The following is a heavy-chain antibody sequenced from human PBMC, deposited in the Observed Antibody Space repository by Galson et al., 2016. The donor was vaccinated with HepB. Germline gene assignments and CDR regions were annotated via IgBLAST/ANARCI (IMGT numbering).Heavy chain of an antibody. CDR2: ISVYSGNT. V-gene: IGHV1-18*04. CDR3: ARTLNSLYGFDP. D-gene: IGHD5/OR15-5a*01. Sequence: SVKVSCKASGYTFPSYGISWVRQAPGQGLEWMGWISVYSGNTNYAQKLQGRVTMTTDTSTSTAYMELTNLRSDDPAIYYCARTLNSLYGFDPWGQGTLVTVSS. CDR1: GYTFPSYG. J-gene: IGHJ5*02.